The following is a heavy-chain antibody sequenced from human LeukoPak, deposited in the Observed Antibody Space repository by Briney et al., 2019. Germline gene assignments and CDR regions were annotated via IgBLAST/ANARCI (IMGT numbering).Heavy chain of an antibody. CDR1: GGSIGSGGYY. CDR3: ARDTGSSWYSSAPDAFDI. CDR2: IYYSGST. V-gene: IGHV4-31*03. J-gene: IGHJ3*02. Sequence: PSETLSLTCTVSGGSIGSGGYYWSWIRQHPGKGLEWIGYIYYSGSTYYNPSLKSRVTISVDTSKNQFSLKLSSVTAADTAVYYCARDTGSSWYSSAPDAFDIWGQGTMVTVSS. D-gene: IGHD6-13*01.